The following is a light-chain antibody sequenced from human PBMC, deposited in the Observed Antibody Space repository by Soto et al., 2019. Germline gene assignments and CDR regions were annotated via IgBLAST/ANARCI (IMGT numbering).Light chain of an antibody. CDR3: QQYSDWPPIT. J-gene: IGKJ5*01. V-gene: IGKV3-15*01. CDR2: DAS. CDR1: QSVGTD. Sequence: EIVMTQSPATLSVSPGEGVTLSCRASQSVGTDLAWYQQKPGQAPRLLIYDASTGATGTPARFSGSGSGTEFALTISSLQSEDFAIYYCQQYSDWPPITFGQGTRLEI.